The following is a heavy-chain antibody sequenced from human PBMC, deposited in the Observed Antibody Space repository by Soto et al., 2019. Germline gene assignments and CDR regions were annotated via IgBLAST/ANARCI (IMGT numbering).Heavy chain of an antibody. J-gene: IGHJ4*02. CDR1: GGSFSGYD. D-gene: IGHD4-4*01. Sequence: SETISVTCGVDGGSFSGYDWSWIRQPPGKGLEWIGEINHSGSTNYNPSLKSRVTISVDTSKNQFSLKLSSVTAADTAVYYCARGVQATTVTDYWGKGTLVTVSS. V-gene: IGHV4-34*01. CDR2: INHSGST. CDR3: ARGVQATTVTDY.